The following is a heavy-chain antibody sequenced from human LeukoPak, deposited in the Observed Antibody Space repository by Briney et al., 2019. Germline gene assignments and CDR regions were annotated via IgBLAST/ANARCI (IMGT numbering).Heavy chain of an antibody. D-gene: IGHD6-13*01. J-gene: IGHJ5*02. V-gene: IGHV4-4*02. CDR1: GGSISSSNW. CDR2: IYHSGST. Sequence: PSGTLSLTCAVSGGSISSSNWWSWVRQPPGKGLEWIGEIYHSGSTNYNPSLKSRVTISVDKSKNQFSLKLSSVTAADTAVYYWARGGYSSGWYPSGALGTWGKGTLVTVSS. CDR3: ARGGYSSGWYPSGALGT.